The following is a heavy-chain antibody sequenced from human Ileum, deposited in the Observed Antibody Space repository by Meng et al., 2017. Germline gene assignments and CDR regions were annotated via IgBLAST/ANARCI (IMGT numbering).Heavy chain of an antibody. D-gene: IGHD2-21*01. CDR3: VRNEGYSLGD. Sequence: VQLRESGPGRVKPSGTLSLTCAVSGDSLSSRDWWSWVRQPPGKGLEWIGEISQESGRTNYNPSLKSRVTISLDKSKNQFSLNLNSVTAADTAVYYCVRNEGYSLGDWGQGTLVTVSS. V-gene: IGHV4-4*02. CDR2: ISQESGRT. J-gene: IGHJ4*02. CDR1: GDSLSSRDW.